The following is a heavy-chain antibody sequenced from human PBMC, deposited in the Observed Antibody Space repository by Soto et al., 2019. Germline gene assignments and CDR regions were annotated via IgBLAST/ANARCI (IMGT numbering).Heavy chain of an antibody. V-gene: IGHV3-23*01. CDR1: GLSFAGYA. CDR2: VSGGGAST. CDR3: AKTQTFNGYYGGFDA. D-gene: IGHD3-3*01. Sequence: QSGGSLRLSCAATGLSFAGYALTWVRQAPGKGLEWLSAVSGGGASTYYADSVRGRFSISRDVSGNMIYLQLNRLTAGDTATYYCAKTQTFNGYYGGFDAWGQGTRVTVSS. J-gene: IGHJ4*02.